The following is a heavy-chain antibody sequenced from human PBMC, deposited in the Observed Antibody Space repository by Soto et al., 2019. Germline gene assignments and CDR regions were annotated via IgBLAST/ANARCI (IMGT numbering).Heavy chain of an antibody. V-gene: IGHV3-23*01. CDR3: AKGKITGTSRGPFDY. Sequence: GGSLRLSCAASGFTFSSYAMSWVRQAPGKGLEWVSAISGSGGSTYYADSVKGRFTISRDNSKNTLYLQMNSLRAEDTALYYCAKGKITGTSRGPFDYWGQGTLVTVSS. CDR2: ISGSGGST. CDR1: GFTFSSYA. J-gene: IGHJ4*02. D-gene: IGHD1-20*01.